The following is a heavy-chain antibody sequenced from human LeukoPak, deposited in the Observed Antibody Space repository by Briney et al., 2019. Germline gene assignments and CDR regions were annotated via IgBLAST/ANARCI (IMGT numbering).Heavy chain of an antibody. V-gene: IGHV1-2*06. Sequence: GASVKVSCKASGYTFTGYYMHWVRQAPGQGLEWMGRINPNSGGTNYAQKFQGRVTMTRDTSISTAYMELSRLRSDDTAVYYCARVHSSNWDAFDIWGQGTMVTVSS. J-gene: IGHJ3*02. CDR2: INPNSGGT. D-gene: IGHD7-27*01. CDR3: ARVHSSNWDAFDI. CDR1: GYTFTGYY.